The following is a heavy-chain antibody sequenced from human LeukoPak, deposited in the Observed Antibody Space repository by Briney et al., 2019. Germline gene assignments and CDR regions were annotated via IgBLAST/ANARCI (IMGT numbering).Heavy chain of an antibody. CDR1: GFTFSSYA. D-gene: IGHD3-9*01. CDR3: ASSNFDWSGPWWY. V-gene: IGHV3-30-3*01. Sequence: LPGGSLRLSCAASGFTFSSYAMHWVRQAPGKGLEWVAVISYDGSNKYYADFVKGRFTISRDNSKNTLYLQMNSLSAEDTAVYHCASSNFDWSGPWWYWGQGTLVTVSS. CDR2: ISYDGSNK. J-gene: IGHJ4*02.